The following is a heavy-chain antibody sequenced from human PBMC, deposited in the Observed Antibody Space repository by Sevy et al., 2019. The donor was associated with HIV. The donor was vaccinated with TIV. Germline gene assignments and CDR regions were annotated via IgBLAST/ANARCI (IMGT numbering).Heavy chain of an antibody. D-gene: IGHD3-3*01. CDR3: ARDSSTGITVHGVVTYGMDV. CDR2: VNYRGST. V-gene: IGHV4-59*01. Sequence: SETLSLTCAVSGGSISSYYWTWIRQPPGKGLEWTGYVNYRGSTNYNPSLKSRLTMSVDISKNQFSLKLTSVTAADTAVYYCARDSSTGITVHGVVTYGMDVWGQGTTVTVSS. J-gene: IGHJ6*02. CDR1: GGSISSYY.